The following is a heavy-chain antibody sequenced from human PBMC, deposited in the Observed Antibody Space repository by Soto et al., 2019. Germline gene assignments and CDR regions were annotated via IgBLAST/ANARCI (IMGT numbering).Heavy chain of an antibody. D-gene: IGHD5-12*01. Sequence: GGSLRLSCAASGFTFSDYYMSWIRQAPGKGLEWVSYISSSGSTIYYADSAKGRFTISRDNAKNSLYLQMNSLRAEDTAVYYCARDGTSGYENADVWGQGTTVTVSS. CDR2: ISSSGSTI. CDR1: GFTFSDYY. V-gene: IGHV3-11*01. J-gene: IGHJ6*02. CDR3: ARDGTSGYENADV.